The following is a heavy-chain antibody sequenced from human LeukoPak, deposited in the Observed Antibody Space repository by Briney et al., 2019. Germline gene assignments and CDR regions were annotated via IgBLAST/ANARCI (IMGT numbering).Heavy chain of an antibody. Sequence: PGGSLRLSCAASGFTFSSYAMSWVRQAPGKGLEWVSAISGSGGSTYYADSVKGRFTISRDNSKNTLYLQMNSLRAEDTAVYYCAKGGNYDILTGYSYYYYGMDVWGQGTTVTVSS. V-gene: IGHV3-23*01. D-gene: IGHD3-9*01. CDR2: ISGSGGST. CDR3: AKGGNYDILTGYSYYYYGMDV. J-gene: IGHJ6*02. CDR1: GFTFSSYA.